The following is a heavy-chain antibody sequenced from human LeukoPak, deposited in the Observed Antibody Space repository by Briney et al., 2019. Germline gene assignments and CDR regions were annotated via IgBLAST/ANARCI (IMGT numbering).Heavy chain of an antibody. Sequence: GGSLRLSCAASGFTFSSYWMSWVRQAPGKGLEWVANIKQDGSEKYYVDSVKGRFTISRDNAKNSLYLQMNSLRAEDTAVYYCASLGYSSSWYGDAFDIWGQGTMVTVSS. CDR3: ASLGYSSSWYGDAFDI. V-gene: IGHV3-7*01. CDR2: IKQDGSEK. D-gene: IGHD6-13*01. J-gene: IGHJ3*02. CDR1: GFTFSSYW.